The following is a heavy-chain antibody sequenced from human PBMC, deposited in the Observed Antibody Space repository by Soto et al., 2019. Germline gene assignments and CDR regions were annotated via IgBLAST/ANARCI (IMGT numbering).Heavy chain of an antibody. J-gene: IGHJ6*02. CDR3: ARDLPAAMENYYYSGMDV. CDR1: GFTFSSYA. D-gene: IGHD2-2*01. V-gene: IGHV3-30-3*01. CDR2: ISYDGSNK. Sequence: QVQLVESGGGVVQPGRSLRLSCAASGFTFSSYAMHWVRQAPGKGPECVAVISYDGSNKYYADSVKGRFTISRDNSKNTLYLQMNSLRAEDTAVYYCARDLPAAMENYYYSGMDVWGQGTTVTVSS.